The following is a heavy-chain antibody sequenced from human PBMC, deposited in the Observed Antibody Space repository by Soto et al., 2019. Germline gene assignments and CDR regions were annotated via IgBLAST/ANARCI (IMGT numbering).Heavy chain of an antibody. Sequence: EVQLLESGGGLVQPGGSLRLSCAASGFTFSSYAMSWVRQAPGKGLEWVSATSGSGGSTDYAVSMKGRFTISRDNSKNMLYLQMNSLRAEDTDVYYCAKDPYYGSGSLIYFDYWGQGTLVTVSS. CDR3: AKDPYYGSGSLIYFDY. CDR1: GFTFSSYA. D-gene: IGHD3-10*01. CDR2: TSGSGGST. J-gene: IGHJ4*02. V-gene: IGHV3-23*01.